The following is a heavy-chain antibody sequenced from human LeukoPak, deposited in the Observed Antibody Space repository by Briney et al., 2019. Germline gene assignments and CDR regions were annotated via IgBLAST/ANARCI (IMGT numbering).Heavy chain of an antibody. Sequence: GGSLRLSCAASGFTFSSYWMSWVRQAPGKGLEWVANIKQDGSEKYYVDSVKGRFTISRDNAKNSLYLQMNSLKTEDTAVYYCARAGEFHSSGWFRYEEGLYGMDVWGQGTKVTVSS. V-gene: IGHV3-7*03. CDR1: GFTFSSYW. D-gene: IGHD6-19*01. J-gene: IGHJ6*02. CDR2: IKQDGSEK. CDR3: ARAGEFHSSGWFRYEEGLYGMDV.